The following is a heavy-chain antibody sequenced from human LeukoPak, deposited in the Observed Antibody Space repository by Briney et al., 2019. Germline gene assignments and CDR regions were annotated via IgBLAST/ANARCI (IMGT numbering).Heavy chain of an antibody. CDR2: IRYDGSNE. CDR1: GFTFNTYG. Sequence: GGSLRLSCAASGFTFNTYGMHWVRQAPGKGLEWLAFIRYDGSNEYYADSVKGRFTISRDNSKNTLYLQMNSLRAEDTAVYYCARESSGWYLYYYMDVWGKGTTVTISS. V-gene: IGHV3-30*02. J-gene: IGHJ6*03. D-gene: IGHD6-19*01. CDR3: ARESSGWYLYYYMDV.